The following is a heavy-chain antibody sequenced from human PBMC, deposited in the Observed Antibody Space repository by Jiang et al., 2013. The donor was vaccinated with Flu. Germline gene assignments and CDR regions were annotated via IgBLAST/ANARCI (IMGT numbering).Heavy chain of an antibody. CDR1: FSSYA. D-gene: IGHD2-21*02. V-gene: IGHV1-69*01. CDR2: IIPIFGTA. CDR3: ARENHGGDLYYFDY. J-gene: IGHJ4*02. Sequence: FSSYAISWVRQAPGQGLEWMGGIIPIFGTANYAQKFQGRVTITADESTSTAYMELSSLRSEDTAVYYCARENHGGDLYYFDYWGQGTLVTVSS.